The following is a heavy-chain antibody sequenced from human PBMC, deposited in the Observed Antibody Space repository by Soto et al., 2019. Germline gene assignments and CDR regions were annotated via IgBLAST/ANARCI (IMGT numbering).Heavy chain of an antibody. V-gene: IGHV3-23*01. D-gene: IGHD4-4*01. CDR3: VRQAKLTTVTANVGYDYGWDV. CDR2: MSGSGSGT. J-gene: IGHJ6*02. Sequence: DVQLLESGGGLVQPGGSLRLSCAASGFRFSTYDMSWVRQAPGKGLEWVPVMSGSGSGTYYADSVKGRFTISRDNSKNTWYLQMNSLRAEDTAVYYCVRQAKLTTVTANVGYDYGWDVWGQGPTVTVSS. CDR1: GFRFSTYD.